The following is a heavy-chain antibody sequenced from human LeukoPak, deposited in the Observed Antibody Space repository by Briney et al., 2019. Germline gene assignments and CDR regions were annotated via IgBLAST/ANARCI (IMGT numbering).Heavy chain of an antibody. CDR2: INPNSGGT. Sequence: ASVKVSCKASGYTFTGYYMHWVRQAPGQGLEWMGWINPNSGGTNYAQKFQGRVTMTRDTSISTAYMELSRLRSDDTAVYYCARGDSSGWYLSGPYYYYGMDVWGQGTTVTVSS. CDR1: GYTFTGYY. J-gene: IGHJ6*02. CDR3: ARGDSSGWYLSGPYYYYGMDV. D-gene: IGHD6-19*01. V-gene: IGHV1-2*02.